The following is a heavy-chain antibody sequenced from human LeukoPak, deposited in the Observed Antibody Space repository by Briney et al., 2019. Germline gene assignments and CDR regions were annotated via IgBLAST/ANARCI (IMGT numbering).Heavy chain of an antibody. D-gene: IGHD5-12*01. CDR3: ARHKAERGSSGYDWGAFDV. CDR1: GYSFNNYW. Sequence: GDSLKISCKGSGYSFNNYWIGWVRQMPGKGLEWMGIIYPDDSDTRYSPSFQGQVTISADKSISTAYLQWSSLKASDTAMYYCARHKAERGSSGYDWGAFDVWGQGTMVTVSS. J-gene: IGHJ3*01. CDR2: IYPDDSDT. V-gene: IGHV5-51*01.